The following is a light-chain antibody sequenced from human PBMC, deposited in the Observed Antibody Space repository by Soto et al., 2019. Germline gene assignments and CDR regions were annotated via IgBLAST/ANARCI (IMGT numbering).Light chain of an antibody. CDR1: QGISSL. J-gene: IGKJ4*01. CDR2: TAS. CDR3: QQANSFPLT. Sequence: DIRMTQSPSSVSASVGDRVTITCRASQGISSLLAWYQQKPGKAPNLLLHTASSLQSGVPSRFSGSGSGTDFTPTISSLQPEDFSTSSCQQANSFPLTFGGGTKVEIK. V-gene: IGKV1-12*01.